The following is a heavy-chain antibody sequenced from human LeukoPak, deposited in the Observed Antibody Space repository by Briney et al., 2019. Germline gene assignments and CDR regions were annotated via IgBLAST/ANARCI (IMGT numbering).Heavy chain of an antibody. D-gene: IGHD5-18*01. Sequence: SETLSLTCAVYGGSFSGYYWSWIRQPPGKGLEWIGYIYYSGSTNYNPSPKSRVTISVDTSKNQFSLKLSSVTAADTAVYYCARGYSYGPFDYWGQGTLVTVSS. CDR1: GGSFSGYY. CDR2: IYYSGST. V-gene: IGHV4-59*01. J-gene: IGHJ4*02. CDR3: ARGYSYGPFDY.